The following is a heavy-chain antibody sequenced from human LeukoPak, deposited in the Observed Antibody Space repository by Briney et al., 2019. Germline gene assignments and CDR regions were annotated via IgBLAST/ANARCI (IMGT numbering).Heavy chain of an antibody. J-gene: IGHJ4*02. CDR3: ASPFYCNSTTCYDS. CDR2: IYISGST. V-gene: IGHV4-4*09. D-gene: IGHD2-2*01. Sequence: SETLSLTCTVSGGSISSYYWSWIRQPPGKGLEWIGHIYISGSTFYDPSLKTRVTISLDRSKNQFSLKLTSVTAADTAVYYCASPFYCNSTTCYDSWGQGTLVTVSS. CDR1: GGSISSYY.